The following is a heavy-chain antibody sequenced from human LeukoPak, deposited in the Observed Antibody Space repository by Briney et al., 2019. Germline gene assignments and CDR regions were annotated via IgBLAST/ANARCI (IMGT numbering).Heavy chain of an antibody. D-gene: IGHD1-26*01. J-gene: IGHJ4*02. CDR3: AKDLRWELLRVGDFDY. CDR1: GFTFSSYS. CDR2: ISGSGGST. V-gene: IGHV3-23*01. Sequence: GGSLRLSCAASGFTFSSYSMNWVRQAPGKGLEWVSAISGSGGSTYYADSVKGRFTISRDNSKNTLYLQMNSLRAEDTAVYYCAKDLRWELLRVGDFDYWGQGTLVTVSS.